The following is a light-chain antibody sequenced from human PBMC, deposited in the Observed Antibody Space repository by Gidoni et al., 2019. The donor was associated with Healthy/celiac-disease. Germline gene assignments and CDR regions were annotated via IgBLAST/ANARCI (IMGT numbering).Light chain of an antibody. CDR1: QSVSSSY. V-gene: IGKV3-20*01. J-gene: IGKJ2*01. Sequence: VLTQSPGTLSLSPGERATLSCRASQSVSSSYLAWYQQKPGQAPRPLIYGASSRATGIPDRFSGSGSGTDFTLTISRLEPEDFAVYYCQQYGSSYTFGQGTKLEIK. CDR2: GAS. CDR3: QQYGSSYT.